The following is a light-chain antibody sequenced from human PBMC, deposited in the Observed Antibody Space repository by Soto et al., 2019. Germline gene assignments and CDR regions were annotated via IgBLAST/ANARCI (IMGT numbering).Light chain of an antibody. J-gene: IGLJ1*01. V-gene: IGLV2-14*03. CDR1: RTDVDGHDY. CDR3: SSYTASTPFYV. Sequence: QAVVTQPPSVSGSPGQSITISCTGARTDVDGHDYVSWYQQHPGQAPKLIIFDVHNRPSGVSSRFSGSKSGDTASLTISGLRAEDDGDYYCSSYTASTPFYVFGTGTKLTVL. CDR2: DVH.